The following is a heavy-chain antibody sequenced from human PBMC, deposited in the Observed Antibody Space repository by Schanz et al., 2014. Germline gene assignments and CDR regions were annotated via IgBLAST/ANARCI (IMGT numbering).Heavy chain of an antibody. D-gene: IGHD3-22*01. CDR3: AKDRSWDYDSSGYFDY. J-gene: IGHJ4*02. CDR2: IKQDESEK. CDR1: GFTFSSYA. Sequence: VQLVESGGGVVQPGRSLRLSCAASGFTFSSYALHWVRQAPGKGLEWVANIKQDESEKYYVDSVKGRFTISRDNAKNSLFLHMNSLRAEDTAVYYCAKDRSWDYDSSGYFDYWGQGTLVTVSS. V-gene: IGHV3-7*03.